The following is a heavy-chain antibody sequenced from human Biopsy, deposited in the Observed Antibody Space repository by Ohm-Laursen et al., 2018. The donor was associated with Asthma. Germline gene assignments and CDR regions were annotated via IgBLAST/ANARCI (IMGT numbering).Heavy chain of an antibody. CDR3: ASQSSGPDFWSGYYYFDY. V-gene: IGHV3-30*03. J-gene: IGHJ4*02. CDR1: GLTFSSYG. Sequence: RSLRLSCAASGLTFSSYGMHWVRQAPGKGLEWVAVISYDGSNKYYADSVKGRFTISRDNSKNMLYLQMNGLRAEDTAVYYCASQSSGPDFWSGYYYFDYWGQGTLVTVSS. CDR2: ISYDGSNK. D-gene: IGHD3-3*01.